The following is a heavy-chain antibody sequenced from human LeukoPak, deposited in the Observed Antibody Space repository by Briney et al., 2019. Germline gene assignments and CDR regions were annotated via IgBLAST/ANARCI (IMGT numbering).Heavy chain of an antibody. J-gene: IGHJ4*02. Sequence: SETLSLTCTVSLDSTTSNFWSWVRQPPGKGLESIGEIHRSGSPNYNPSLQSRVTISIDRSRNQIVLELSSVTAADTAVYYCAREILGGFNPGAYWGQGTLVTVSS. CDR1: LDSTTSNF. V-gene: IGHV4-4*02. D-gene: IGHD1-14*01. CDR3: AREILGGFNPGAY. CDR2: IHRSGSP.